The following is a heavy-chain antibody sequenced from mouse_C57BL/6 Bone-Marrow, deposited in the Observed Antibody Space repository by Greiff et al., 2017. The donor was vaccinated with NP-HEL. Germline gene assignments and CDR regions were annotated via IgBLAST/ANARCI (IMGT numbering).Heavy chain of an antibody. CDR3: ARFYYGSRGAY. V-gene: IGHV1-64*01. Sequence: QVHVKQPGAELVKPGASVKLSCKASGYTFTSYWMHWVKQRPGQGLEWIGMIHPNSGSTNYNEKFKSKATLTVDKSSSTAYMQLSSLTSEDSAVYYCARFYYGSRGAYWGQGTLVTVSA. CDR2: IHPNSGST. J-gene: IGHJ3*01. CDR1: GYTFTSYW. D-gene: IGHD1-1*01.